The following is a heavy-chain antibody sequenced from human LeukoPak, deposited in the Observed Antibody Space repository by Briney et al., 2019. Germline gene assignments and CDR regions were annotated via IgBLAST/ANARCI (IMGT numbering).Heavy chain of an antibody. Sequence: GGSLRLSCAASGFTFSSYTMSWVRQAPGKGLEWVSSISSSSSYIYYADSVKGRFTISRDNAKNSLYLQMNSLRAEDTAVYYCARERGAGLSSSWIDYWGQGTLVTVSS. CDR3: ARERGAGLSSSWIDY. J-gene: IGHJ4*02. V-gene: IGHV3-21*01. D-gene: IGHD6-13*01. CDR2: ISSSSSYI. CDR1: GFTFSSYT.